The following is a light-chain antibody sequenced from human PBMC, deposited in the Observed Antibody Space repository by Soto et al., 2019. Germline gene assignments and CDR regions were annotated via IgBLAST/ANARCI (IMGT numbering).Light chain of an antibody. CDR3: QQYNNWPLT. J-gene: IGKJ5*01. Sequence: EIVMPQSPVTLSVSPGERATLSCRASQSVSSNLAWYQQKPGQAPRLLIYGASSRATGIPVRFSGSGSGTEFTLTISSLQSEDFAVYYCQQYNNWPLTFGQGTRLEIK. CDR2: GAS. V-gene: IGKV3-15*01. CDR1: QSVSSN.